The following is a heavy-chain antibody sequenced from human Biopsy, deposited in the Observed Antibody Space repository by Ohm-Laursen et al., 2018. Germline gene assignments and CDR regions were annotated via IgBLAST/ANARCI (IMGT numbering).Heavy chain of an antibody. V-gene: IGHV4-4*07. D-gene: IGHD1-26*01. J-gene: IGHJ3*02. Sequence: LSLTCTVSGDSIRNYYWSWIRQAAGKGLGWIGRIYPGGGTIYNPSLKSRVTMSVDTSKNHFSLNLNSVTAADTAVYYCAGIVLGPTNDAFDIWGQGTMVTVSS. CDR1: GDSIRNYY. CDR3: AGIVLGPTNDAFDI. CDR2: IYPGGGT.